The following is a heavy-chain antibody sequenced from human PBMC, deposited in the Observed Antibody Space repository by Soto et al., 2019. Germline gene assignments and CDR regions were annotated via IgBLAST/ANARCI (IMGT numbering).Heavy chain of an antibody. D-gene: IGHD3-22*01. Sequence: GASVKVSCKASGYTFTSYAMHWVRQAPGQRLEWMGWINAGNGNTKYSQKFQGRVTITRDTSASTAYMELSSLRSEDTAVYYCARTPLYDSSGYYDKWRSWFDPWGQGTLVTVSS. CDR2: INAGNGNT. CDR3: ARTPLYDSSGYYDKWRSWFDP. V-gene: IGHV1-3*01. J-gene: IGHJ5*02. CDR1: GYTFTSYA.